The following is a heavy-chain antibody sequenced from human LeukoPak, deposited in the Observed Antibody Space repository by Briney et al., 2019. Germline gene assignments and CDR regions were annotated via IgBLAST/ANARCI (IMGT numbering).Heavy chain of an antibody. D-gene: IGHD4-17*01. CDR1: GGSISSYY. Sequence: SETLSLTCTVSGGSISSYYWSWIRQPAGKGLEGIGRIYTSGSTNYNPSLKSRVTMSVDTSKHQFSLKLSSVTPADTAVYYCARDRSKSGDYVGARLGRWFDPWGQGTLVTVSS. CDR3: ARDRSKSGDYVGARLGRWFDP. J-gene: IGHJ5*02. CDR2: IYTSGST. V-gene: IGHV4-4*07.